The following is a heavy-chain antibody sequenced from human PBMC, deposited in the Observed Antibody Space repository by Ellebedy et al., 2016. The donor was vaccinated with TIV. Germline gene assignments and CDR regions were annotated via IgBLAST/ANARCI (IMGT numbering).Heavy chain of an antibody. V-gene: IGHV3-74*01. CDR1: GFSFSTHW. CDR2: MNSDGSSI. CDR3: TRGSVDY. Sequence: GESLKISCAASGFSFSTHWMHWVRQAPGEGPMWVARMNSDGSSISYVDSVKGRFTISRDNAKKTLYLEMSSLRVEDTAVYYGTRGSVDYWGQGTLVTVSS. J-gene: IGHJ4*02.